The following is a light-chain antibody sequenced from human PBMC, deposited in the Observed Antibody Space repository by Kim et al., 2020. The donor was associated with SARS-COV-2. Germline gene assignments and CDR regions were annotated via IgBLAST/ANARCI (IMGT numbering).Light chain of an antibody. V-gene: IGKV1-39*01. CDR3: QQSYSTPPCS. CDR2: AAS. CDR1: QSISSY. J-gene: IGKJ2*02. Sequence: DIQMTQSPSSLSASVGDRVTITCRASQSISSYLNWYQQKPGKAPKLLIYAASSLQSGVPSRFSGSGSGTDFTLTISSLQPEDFATYYCQQSYSTPPCSFGQGTRLEF.